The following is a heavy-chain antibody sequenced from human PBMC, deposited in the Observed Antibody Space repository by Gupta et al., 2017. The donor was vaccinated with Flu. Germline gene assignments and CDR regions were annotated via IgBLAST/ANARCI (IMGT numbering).Heavy chain of an antibody. CDR2: SNSDESTT. CDR3: ARGLRGYYGMDV. V-gene: IGHV3-74*01. Sequence: EVQLVESGGGLVQPGGSLRLSCAASGFTFSSYWMHWVRQAPGKGLVWVSRSNSDESTTNFADSVKGRFTISRDNTKNTLYLQMNSLRAEDTAVYFCARGLRGYYGMDVWGQGTTVTVSS. CDR1: GFTFSSYW. J-gene: IGHJ6*02.